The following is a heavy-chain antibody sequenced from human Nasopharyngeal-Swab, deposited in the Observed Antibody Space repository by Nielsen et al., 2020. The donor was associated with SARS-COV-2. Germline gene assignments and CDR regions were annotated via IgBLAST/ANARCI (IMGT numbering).Heavy chain of an antibody. CDR3: AKANVIFWFGQFKNDGFDI. CDR1: GFSFNNYG. D-gene: IGHD3-10*01. CDR2: ISYEGSKK. V-gene: IGHV3-30*18. Sequence: GESLKISCTASGFSFNNYGMHWVRQAPGKGLEWVAVISYEGSKKKYAESVEGRFAISRDFSKNTLYLQMNSLRPEDKAMYYCAKANVIFWFGQFKNDGFDIWGQGTMVVVSS. J-gene: IGHJ3*02.